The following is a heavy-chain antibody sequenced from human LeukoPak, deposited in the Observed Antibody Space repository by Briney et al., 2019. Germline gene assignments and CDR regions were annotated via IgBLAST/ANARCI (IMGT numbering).Heavy chain of an antibody. J-gene: IGHJ4*02. Sequence: PSETLSLTCTVSGGSISSSSYYWGWIRQPPGKGLEWIGSIYYSGSTYYNPSLKSRVTISVDTSKNQFSLRLSSVTAADTAVYYCARDWEIALPGTSTLYYWGQGTLVTVSS. D-gene: IGHD6-19*01. CDR1: GGSISSSSYY. CDR2: IYYSGST. V-gene: IGHV4-39*07. CDR3: ARDWEIALPGTSTLYY.